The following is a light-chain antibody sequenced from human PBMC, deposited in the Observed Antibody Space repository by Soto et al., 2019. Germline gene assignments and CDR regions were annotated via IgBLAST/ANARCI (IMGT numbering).Light chain of an antibody. CDR1: QSVSSSY. CDR2: GAS. V-gene: IGKV3D-7*01. Sequence: PGARVTLSCRASQSVSSSYLTWYQQKPGQAPRLLIYGASTRATSIPARFSGSGSGTDFTLTISSLQPEDFAVYYCQTDTFGQGTKLEIK. J-gene: IGKJ2*01. CDR3: QTDT.